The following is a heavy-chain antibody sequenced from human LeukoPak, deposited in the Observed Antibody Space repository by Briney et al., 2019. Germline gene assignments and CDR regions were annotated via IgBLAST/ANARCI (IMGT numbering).Heavy chain of an antibody. J-gene: IGHJ4*02. D-gene: IGHD3-10*01. Sequence: SETLSLTCTVSGGSISSSGYYWTWIHQHPGKGLEWLGYIFYSGSTYYNPSLKGRFTISLDTSKNQLSLKLSSVTAADTAVYYCARGTYYSSSGSYYNLDQWGQGTLVTVSS. CDR2: IFYSGST. V-gene: IGHV4-31*03. CDR3: ARGTYYSSSGSYYNLDQ. CDR1: GGSISSSGYY.